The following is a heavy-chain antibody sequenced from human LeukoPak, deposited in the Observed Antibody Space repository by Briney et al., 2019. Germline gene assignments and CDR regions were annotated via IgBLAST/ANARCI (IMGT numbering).Heavy chain of an antibody. Sequence: SETPSLTCTVSGGSVSSYYWSWIRQPPGKGLEWIGYIYNSENTKYNSSLESRVTISVDTSKNQFFLKLSSVAAADTAAYYCARFHSGPSGWYVLWYFDLWGRGTLVTVSS. J-gene: IGHJ2*01. D-gene: IGHD6-19*01. V-gene: IGHV4-4*09. CDR3: ARFHSGPSGWYVLWYFDL. CDR1: GGSVSSYY. CDR2: IYNSENT.